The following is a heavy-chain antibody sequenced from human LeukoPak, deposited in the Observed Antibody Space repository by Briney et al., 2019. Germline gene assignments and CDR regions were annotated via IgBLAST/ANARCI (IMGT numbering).Heavy chain of an antibody. CDR2: INHSGST. D-gene: IGHD3-10*01. CDR1: GGSFSDYH. CDR3: ARGRDYYGSGSYNWFDP. V-gene: IGHV4-34*01. Sequence: SETLSLTCAIYGGSFSDYHWSWTRQPPGKGLEWIGEINHSGSTNYNPSLKSRVTISVDTSKNQFSLKLSSVTAADTAVYYCARGRDYYGSGSYNWFDPWGQGTLVTVSS. J-gene: IGHJ5*02.